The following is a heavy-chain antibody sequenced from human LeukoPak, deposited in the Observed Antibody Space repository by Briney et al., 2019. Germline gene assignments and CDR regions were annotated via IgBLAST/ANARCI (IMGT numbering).Heavy chain of an antibody. CDR1: RGAISTYY. J-gene: IGHJ2*01. V-gene: IGHV4-59*08. CDR2: MYYSGST. CDR3: ARLRRYYYDSSGYGPWYFDL. D-gene: IGHD3-22*01. Sequence: PSETLSLTCTVYRGAISTYYWSWIRQPPGKGLKWIGYMYYSGSTNYNSSLKSRVTMSVDTSKNQFSLNLSTLTAADTAVYYCARLRRYYYDSSGYGPWYFDLWGRGTLVTVSS.